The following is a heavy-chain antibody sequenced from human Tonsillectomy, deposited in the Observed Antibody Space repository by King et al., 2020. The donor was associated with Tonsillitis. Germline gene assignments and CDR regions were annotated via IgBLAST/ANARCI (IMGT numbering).Heavy chain of an antibody. Sequence: VQLVESGGGVVQPGRSLRLSCAASGFTFSSYGMHWVRQAPGKGLEWVAVISYDGSNKYYADSVKGRFTISRDNSKNTLYLQMNSLRAEDTAVYYCAKERVYCSGGSCYTFDYWGQGTLGPVSS. CDR3: AKERVYCSGGSCYTFDY. D-gene: IGHD2-15*01. J-gene: IGHJ4*02. CDR1: GFTFSSYG. V-gene: IGHV3-30*18. CDR2: ISYDGSNK.